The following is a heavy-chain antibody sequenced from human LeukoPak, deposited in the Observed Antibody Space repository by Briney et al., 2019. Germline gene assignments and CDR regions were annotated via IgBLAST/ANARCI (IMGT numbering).Heavy chain of an antibody. V-gene: IGHV4-34*01. J-gene: IGHJ6*03. CDR2: INHSGST. Sequence: SETLSLTCAVYGGSFSGYYWSWIRQPPGKGLEWIGEINHSGSTNYNPSLKSRLTISVNTSKNQFSLKLSSVTAADTAVFYCARGLKGLVGATSHYYYYMDVWGKGTTVAVSS. D-gene: IGHD1-26*01. CDR3: ARGLKGLVGATSHYYYYMDV. CDR1: GGSFSGYY.